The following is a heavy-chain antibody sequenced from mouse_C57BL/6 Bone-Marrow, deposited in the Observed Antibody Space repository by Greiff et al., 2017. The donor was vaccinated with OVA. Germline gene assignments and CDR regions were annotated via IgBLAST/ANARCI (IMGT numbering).Heavy chain of an antibody. CDR1: GYTFTSYW. D-gene: IGHD1-1*01. J-gene: IGHJ2*01. CDR2: IHPNSGST. Sequence: VQLQQPGAELVKPGASVKLSCKASGYTFTSYWMHWVKQRPGQGLEWIGMIHPNSGSTNYNEKFKSKATLTVDKSSSTAYMQLSSLTSEDSAVYCCARSVPGTTVVATDFDYWGQGTTLTVSS. V-gene: IGHV1-64*01. CDR3: ARSVPGTTVVATDFDY.